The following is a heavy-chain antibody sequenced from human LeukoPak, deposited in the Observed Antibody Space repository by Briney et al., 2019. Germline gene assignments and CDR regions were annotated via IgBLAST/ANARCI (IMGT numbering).Heavy chain of an antibody. J-gene: IGHJ4*02. Sequence: PSETLSLTCAVSGDSISGYSISSAYFWAWIRQPPGKGLEWIGSIYYSGSTYYNPSLKSRVTISVDTSKNQFSLKLSSVTAADTAVYYCARHRGTLYRLDYWGQGTLVTVSS. D-gene: IGHD1-26*01. CDR1: GDSISGYSISSAYF. CDR3: ARHRGTLYRLDY. V-gene: IGHV4-39*01. CDR2: IYYSGST.